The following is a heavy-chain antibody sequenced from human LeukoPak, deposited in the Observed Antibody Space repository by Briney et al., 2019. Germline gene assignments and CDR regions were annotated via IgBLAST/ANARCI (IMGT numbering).Heavy chain of an antibody. CDR3: TTEAYTFGGVIAPYYFDY. J-gene: IGHJ4*02. CDR1: GFTFSRYE. Sequence: GGSLRLSCAASGFTFSRYEMNWVRQAPGKGLEWVGRIKSKTDGGTTDYAAPVKGRFTISRDDSKNTLYLQMNSLKTEDTAVYYCTTEAYTFGGVIAPYYFDYWGQGTLVTVSS. CDR2: IKSKTDGGTT. V-gene: IGHV3-15*01. D-gene: IGHD3-16*02.